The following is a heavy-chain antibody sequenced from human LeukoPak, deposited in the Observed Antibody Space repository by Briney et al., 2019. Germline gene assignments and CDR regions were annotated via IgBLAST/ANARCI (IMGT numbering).Heavy chain of an antibody. D-gene: IGHD3-22*01. CDR2: INPNSGGT. CDR1: GYTFTGYY. CDR3: ARSYYYDSSGHNDY. J-gene: IGHJ4*02. Sequence: GASVKVSCKASGYTFTGYYMHWVRQAPGQGLEWMGWINPNSGGTNYAQKFQGRVTMTRDTSISTAYTELSRLRSDDTAVYYCARSYYYDSSGHNDYWGQGTLVTVSS. V-gene: IGHV1-2*02.